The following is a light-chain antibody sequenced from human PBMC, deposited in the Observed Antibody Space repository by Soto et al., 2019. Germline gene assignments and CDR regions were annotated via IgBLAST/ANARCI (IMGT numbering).Light chain of an antibody. J-gene: IGLJ1*01. CDR3: SSYTNINTRACV. V-gene: IGLV2-14*01. CDR1: SSDVGAYNY. CDR2: EVN. Sequence: QSVLTQPASVSGSPGQSITISCTGTSSDVGAYNYVSWYQHHPGKAPKLMIYEVNNRPSGVSNRFSGSKSGNTASLTISGLQAEDEADYYCSSYTNINTRACVFGTGTKLTVL.